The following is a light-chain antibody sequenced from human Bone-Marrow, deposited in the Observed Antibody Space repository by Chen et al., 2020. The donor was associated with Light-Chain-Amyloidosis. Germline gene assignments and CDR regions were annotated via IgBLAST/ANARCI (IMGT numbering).Light chain of an antibody. CDR1: SSDVGGDNH. CDR3: SSYTSTDTLV. V-gene: IGLV2-14*01. J-gene: IGLJ1*01. CDR2: EVT. Sequence: QSALTPPASVSGSPGQSITISCTGTSSDVGGDNHVSWYQQHPDKAPKLMIYEVTNRPSWVPDRCSGSKSDNTASLTISGLQTEDEADYFCSSYTSTDTLVFGSGTKVTVL.